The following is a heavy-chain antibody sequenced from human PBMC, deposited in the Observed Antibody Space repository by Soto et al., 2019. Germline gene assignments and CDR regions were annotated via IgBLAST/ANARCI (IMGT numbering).Heavy chain of an antibody. D-gene: IGHD3-10*01. CDR1: GFTFNNYA. Sequence: EVQLLESGGGLVQPGGSLRLSCAASGFTFNNYAMTWVRQAPGKGLEWVSAISGGGDTTSYADSVKGLFTVSRDGSKNTLYLQMSSLRAVDTALYYCAKGRGGSGSLTPRVDFWGQGTLVTVSS. CDR3: AKGRGGSGSLTPRVDF. J-gene: IGHJ4*02. V-gene: IGHV3-23*01. CDR2: ISGGGDTT.